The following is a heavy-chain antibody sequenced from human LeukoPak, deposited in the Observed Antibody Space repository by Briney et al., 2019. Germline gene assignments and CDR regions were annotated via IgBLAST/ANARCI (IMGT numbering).Heavy chain of an antibody. CDR2: IKEDGSEK. CDR3: AREIVDSSSWFPY. CDR1: GVSFNTNW. J-gene: IGHJ4*02. D-gene: IGHD6-13*01. V-gene: IGHV3-7*01. Sequence: TGGSLRLSCAASASGVSFNTNWMSWVRQAPGKGLEWVANIKEDGSEKYYVDSVKGRFTISRDNAKNSLYLQMNSLRAEDTAVYYCAREIVDSSSWFPYWGQGTLVTVSS.